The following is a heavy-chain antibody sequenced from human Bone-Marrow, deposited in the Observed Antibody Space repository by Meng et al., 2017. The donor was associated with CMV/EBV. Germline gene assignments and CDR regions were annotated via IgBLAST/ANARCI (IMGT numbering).Heavy chain of an antibody. D-gene: IGHD3-3*01. CDR3: ARGYGRFVY. V-gene: IGHV3-11*01. CDR1: GFTFSDYY. Sequence: GESLKISCVASGFTFSDYYMTWIRQPPGKGLEWISYISGSTPEISYADSVKGRFTISRDNANNSLYLQMNSLRAEDSAIYYCARGYGRFVYWGQGTLVTVSS. CDR2: ISGSTPEI. J-gene: IGHJ4*01.